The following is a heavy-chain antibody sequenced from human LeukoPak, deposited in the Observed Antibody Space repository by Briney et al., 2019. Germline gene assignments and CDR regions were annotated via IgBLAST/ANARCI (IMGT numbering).Heavy chain of an antibody. Sequence: GGSLRLSWAAFGFTFSGSAMHWVRPDSGKGPEGVGRIRSKANSYATAYAASVKGRFTISRDDSKNTAYLQMNSLKTEDTAVYYCTREEGYQLLYPYYYMGVWGKGTTGTVS. J-gene: IGHJ6*03. CDR1: GFTFSGSA. V-gene: IGHV3-73*01. D-gene: IGHD2-2*02. CDR2: IRSKANSYAT. CDR3: TREEGYQLLYPYYYMGV.